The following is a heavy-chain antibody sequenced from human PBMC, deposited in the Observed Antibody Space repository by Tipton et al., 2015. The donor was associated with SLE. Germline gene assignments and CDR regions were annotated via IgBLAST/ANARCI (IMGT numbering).Heavy chain of an antibody. D-gene: IGHD1-26*01. CDR3: ARQVGPHDTYTYYIDV. CDR2: IYPDDSDT. Sequence: VQLVQSGAEVKKPGESLRISCKGSGYSFDNYWIAWVRQMPGKGLEWIGLIYPDDSDTRYSPSLQGQVTISADKSVSTTYLQWSSLKASDTAMYFCARQVGPHDTYTYYIDVCGKGTTVSVSS. J-gene: IGHJ6*03. CDR1: GYSFDNYW. V-gene: IGHV5-51*01.